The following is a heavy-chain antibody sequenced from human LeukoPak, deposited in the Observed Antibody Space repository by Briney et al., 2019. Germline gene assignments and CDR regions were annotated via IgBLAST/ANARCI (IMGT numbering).Heavy chain of an antibody. V-gene: IGHV5-51*01. D-gene: IGHD6-13*01. Sequence: GESLKISCKGSGYSFTSCWIGWVRQMPGKGLEWMGIIYPGDSDTRYSPSFQGQVTISADKSISTAYLQWSSLKASDTAMYYCARQAPYSSSWYSYFDLWGRGTLVTVSS. CDR2: IYPGDSDT. CDR1: GYSFTSCW. J-gene: IGHJ2*01. CDR3: ARQAPYSSSWYSYFDL.